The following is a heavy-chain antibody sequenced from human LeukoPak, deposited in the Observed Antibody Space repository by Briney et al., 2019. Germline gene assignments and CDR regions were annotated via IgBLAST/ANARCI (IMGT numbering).Heavy chain of an antibody. J-gene: IGHJ5*02. CDR2: ISSSSSTI. CDR1: GFTFSSYS. CDR3: ARGGYCSSTSCYGSHNWIDP. V-gene: IGHV3-48*01. D-gene: IGHD2-2*01. Sequence: GGSLRLSCAASGFTFSSYSMNWVRQAPGKGLEWVSYISSSSSTIYYADSVKGRFTISRDNAKNSLYLQMNSLRAEDTAVYYCARGGYCSSTSCYGSHNWIDPWGQGTLVTVSS.